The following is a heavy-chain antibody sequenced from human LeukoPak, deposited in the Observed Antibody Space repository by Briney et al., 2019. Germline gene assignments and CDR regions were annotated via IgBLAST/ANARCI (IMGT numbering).Heavy chain of an antibody. J-gene: IGHJ4*02. Sequence: ASVKVSCKASGYTFTSYGISWVRQAPGQGLEWMGWISAYNGNTNYAQKLQGRVTMTTDTSTSTAYMELRSLRSDDTAVYYCARRVRYALSLTAADYWGQGTLVTVSS. D-gene: IGHD6-13*01. CDR3: ARRVRYALSLTAADY. CDR1: GYTFTSYG. V-gene: IGHV1-18*01. CDR2: ISAYNGNT.